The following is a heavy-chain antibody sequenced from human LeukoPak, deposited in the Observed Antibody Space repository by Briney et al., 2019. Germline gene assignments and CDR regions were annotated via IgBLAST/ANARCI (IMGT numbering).Heavy chain of an antibody. CDR1: GFTFSSYA. CDR2: ISGSGGST. CDR3: AKDPDYYGSGSYYNPSDY. Sequence: GGSLRLSCAASGFTFSSYAMSWVRQAPGKGREWVSAISGSGGSTYYADSVKGRFPISRDNSKNTLYLQMNSLKTEDTAVYYCAKDPDYYGSGSYYNPSDYWGQGTLVTVSS. D-gene: IGHD3-10*01. V-gene: IGHV3-23*01. J-gene: IGHJ4*02.